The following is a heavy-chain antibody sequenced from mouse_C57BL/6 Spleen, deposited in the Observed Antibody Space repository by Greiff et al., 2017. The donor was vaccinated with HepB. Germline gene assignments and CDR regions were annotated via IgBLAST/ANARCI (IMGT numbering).Heavy chain of an antibody. V-gene: IGHV1-72*01. CDR1: GYTFTSYW. Sequence: QVQLKQPGAELVKPGASVKLSCKASGYTFTSYWMHWVKQRPGRGLEWIGRIDPNSGGTKYNEKFKSKATPTVDKPSSTAYMQLSSLTSEDSAVYYCARDDYYDYDEEAAMDYWGQGTSVTVSS. CDR2: IDPNSGGT. CDR3: ARDDYYDYDEEAAMDY. D-gene: IGHD2-4*01. J-gene: IGHJ4*01.